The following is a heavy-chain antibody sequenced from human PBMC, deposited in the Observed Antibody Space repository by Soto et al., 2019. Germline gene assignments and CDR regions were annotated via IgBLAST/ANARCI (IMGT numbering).Heavy chain of an antibody. Sequence: QVQLVESGGGVVQPGKSLRLSCVASGFTFSSHGMHWVRQAPGKGLEWVAVISYDGSNKYYADSVKGRFTISRDNSKNTVYLQMNSLRAEDTAVYYCAKDRGTSASRVWGHSYGMDVWGQGTTVTVSS. CDR1: GFTFSSHG. V-gene: IGHV3-30*18. CDR2: ISYDGSNK. CDR3: AKDRGTSASRVWGHSYGMDV. J-gene: IGHJ6*02. D-gene: IGHD6-6*01.